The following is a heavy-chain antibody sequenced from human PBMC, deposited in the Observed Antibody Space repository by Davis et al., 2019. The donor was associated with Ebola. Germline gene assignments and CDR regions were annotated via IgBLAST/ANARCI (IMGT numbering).Heavy chain of an antibody. CDR2: INSDGSST. CDR3: AKSRFSVGATTDFDY. CDR1: GFTFSSYW. Sequence: GESLKISCAASGFTFSSYWMHWVRQAPGKGLVWVLRINSDGSSTSYADSVKGRFTISRDNAKNTLYLQMNSLRAEDTAVYYCAKSRFSVGATTDFDYWGQGTLVTVSS. J-gene: IGHJ4*02. V-gene: IGHV3-74*01. D-gene: IGHD1-26*01.